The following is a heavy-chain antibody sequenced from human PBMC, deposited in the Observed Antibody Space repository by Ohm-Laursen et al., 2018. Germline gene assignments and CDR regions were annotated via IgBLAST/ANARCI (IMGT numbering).Heavy chain of an antibody. CDR1: GGSISGYY. V-gene: IGHV4-4*07. Sequence: SDTLSLTCTGSGGSISGYYWSWIRQPAGKALEWIGRIYTSGSTDYNPSLKSRVTVSVDTSKNQISLKLTSVTAADTAVYYCARGARYFDLWGRGTLVTVSS. CDR2: IYTSGST. CDR3: ARGARYFDL. J-gene: IGHJ2*01.